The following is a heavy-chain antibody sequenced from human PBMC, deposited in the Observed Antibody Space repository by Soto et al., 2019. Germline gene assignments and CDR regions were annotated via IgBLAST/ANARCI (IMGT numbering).Heavy chain of an antibody. V-gene: IGHV5-51*01. J-gene: IGHJ6*02. CDR3: AIHRVSTNDDFWSYYENAKLDYGIDV. D-gene: IGHD3-3*01. CDR1: GYSFTSYW. Sequence: GESPKISCKGSGYSFTSYWIGWVRQMPGKGLEWMGIIYLSEPETRYMPSLQGQDTSAANKSISTAYRQWSSLEDSDTAMYYFAIHRVSTNDDFWSYYENAKLDYGIDVWGQGTTVTVSS. CDR2: IYLSEPET.